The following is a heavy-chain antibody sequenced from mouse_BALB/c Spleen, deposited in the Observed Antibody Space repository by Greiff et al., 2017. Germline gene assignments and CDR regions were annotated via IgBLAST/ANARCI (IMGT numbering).Heavy chain of an antibody. J-gene: IGHJ3*01. Sequence: QVQLQQSGAELVRPGASVTLSCKASGYTFTDYEMPWVKQTPVHGLEWIGAIDPETGGTAYNQKFKGKATLTADKSSSTAYMELRSLTSEDSAVYYCARATPDSWFAYWGQGTLVTVSA. D-gene: IGHD1-1*01. CDR1: GYTFTDYE. V-gene: IGHV1-15*01. CDR3: ARATPDSWFAY. CDR2: IDPETGGT.